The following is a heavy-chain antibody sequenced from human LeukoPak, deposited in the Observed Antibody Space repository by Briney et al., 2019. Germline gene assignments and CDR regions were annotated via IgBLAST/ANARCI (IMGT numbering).Heavy chain of an antibody. Sequence: AGGSLRLSCEASGFSFSAAWMTWVRQAPGKGLVWVAPIKNDGSDKYYVDSVKGRLTLPRDNAKNLVYLQMNSLRVEDTAVYYCVNLGYSDGGQGTLVTVSS. V-gene: IGHV3-7*01. CDR3: VNLGYSD. J-gene: IGHJ4*02. CDR1: GFSFSAAW. CDR2: IKNDGSDK. D-gene: IGHD5-18*01.